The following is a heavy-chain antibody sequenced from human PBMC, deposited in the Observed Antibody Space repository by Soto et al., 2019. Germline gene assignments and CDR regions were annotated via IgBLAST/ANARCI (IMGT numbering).Heavy chain of an antibody. J-gene: IGHJ4*02. D-gene: IGHD3-16*02. V-gene: IGHV3-30-3*01. CDR1: GFTFSSYA. CDR2: ISYDGSNK. Sequence: QVQLVESGGGVVQPGRSLRLSCAASGFTFSSYAMHWVRQAPGKGLEWVAVISYDGSNKYYADSVKGRFTISRDNSKNTLYLQMNSLRAEDTAVYYCARDNYVWGSYSFSGLNGNNEFDYWGQGTLVTVSS. CDR3: ARDNYVWGSYSFSGLNGNNEFDY.